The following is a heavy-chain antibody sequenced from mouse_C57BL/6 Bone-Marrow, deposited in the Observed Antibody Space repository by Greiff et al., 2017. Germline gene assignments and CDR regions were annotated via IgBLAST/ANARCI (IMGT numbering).Heavy chain of an antibody. CDR1: GYTFTSYW. CDR3: AAGYYFDY. CDR2: IHPNSGST. J-gene: IGHJ2*01. Sequence: QVQLQQSGAELVKPGASVKLSCKASGYTFTSYWMHWVKQRPGKGLEWIGMIHPNSGSTNYNEKFKSKATLTVDKSSSTAYKQLSILTSEDSAVYYCAAGYYFDYWGQGTTLTVSS. V-gene: IGHV1-64*01. D-gene: IGHD3-1*01.